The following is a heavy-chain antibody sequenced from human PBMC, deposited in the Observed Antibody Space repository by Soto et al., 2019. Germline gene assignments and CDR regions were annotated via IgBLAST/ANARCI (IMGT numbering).Heavy chain of an antibody. Sequence: SETLSLTCTVSGGSISSGGYYWSWIRQHPGKGLEWIGYIYYSGSTYYNPSLKSRVTISVDTSKNQFSLKLSSVTAADTAVYYCARIRITMIVVVFDIWGQGTMVTVSS. V-gene: IGHV4-31*03. CDR2: IYYSGST. CDR1: GGSISSGGYY. J-gene: IGHJ3*02. D-gene: IGHD3-22*01. CDR3: ARIRITMIVVVFDI.